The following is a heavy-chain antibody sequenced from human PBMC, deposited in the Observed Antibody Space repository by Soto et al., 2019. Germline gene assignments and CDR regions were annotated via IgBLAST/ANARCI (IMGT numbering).Heavy chain of an antibody. CDR1: GFISRSYW. V-gene: IGHV3-74*01. CDR2: INGDGRST. D-gene: IGHD2-2*01. CDR3: ARAQYLADDAFDI. J-gene: IGHJ3*02. Sequence: GVSLRLSCAASGFISRSYWMHWVRQVPGKGLVWVSRINGDGRSTSYADSVKGRFTISRDNAKNTLYLQMNSLRADDTAVYYCARAQYLADDAFDIWGQGAMVTVSS.